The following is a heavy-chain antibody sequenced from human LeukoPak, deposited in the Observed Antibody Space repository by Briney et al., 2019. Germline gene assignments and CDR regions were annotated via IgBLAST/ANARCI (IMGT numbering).Heavy chain of an antibody. D-gene: IGHD3-22*01. Sequence: SETLSLTCTVSGGSISSYYWSWIRQPPGKGLEWIGSIYHSGSTYYNPSLKSRVTISVDTSKNQFSLKLRSVTAADTAVYYCARSPATYYYDSSGYSYFDYWGQGTLITVSS. CDR3: ARSPATYYYDSSGYSYFDY. V-gene: IGHV4-59*08. CDR1: GGSISSYY. CDR2: IYHSGST. J-gene: IGHJ4*02.